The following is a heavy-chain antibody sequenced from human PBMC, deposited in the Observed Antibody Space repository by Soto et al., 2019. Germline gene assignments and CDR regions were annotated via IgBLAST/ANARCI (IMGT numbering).Heavy chain of an antibody. Sequence: SETLSLTCTVPGGSISSSSYYWGWIRQPPGKGLEWIGSIYYSGSTYYNPSLKSRVTISVDTSKNQFSLKLSSVTAADTAVYYCARPFNDFWSGYPRVYFDYWGQGTLVTVSS. CDR2: IYYSGST. CDR3: ARPFNDFWSGYPRVYFDY. V-gene: IGHV4-39*01. D-gene: IGHD3-3*01. CDR1: GGSISSSSYY. J-gene: IGHJ4*02.